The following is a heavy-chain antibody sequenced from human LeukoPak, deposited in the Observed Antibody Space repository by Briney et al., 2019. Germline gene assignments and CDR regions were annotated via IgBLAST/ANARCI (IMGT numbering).Heavy chain of an antibody. D-gene: IGHD6-13*01. V-gene: IGHV1-3*01. J-gene: IGHJ4*02. CDR3: ARRSGSSWYGDFDY. CDR2: INAGNGNT. Sequence: ASVKVSCKASGYTFTSYAMHWVRQAPGQGLEWMGWINAGNGNTKYSQKFQGRVTITRDTSASTAYMELSSLRSEDTAVYYCARRSGSSWYGDFDYWAREPWSPSPQ. CDR1: GYTFTSYA.